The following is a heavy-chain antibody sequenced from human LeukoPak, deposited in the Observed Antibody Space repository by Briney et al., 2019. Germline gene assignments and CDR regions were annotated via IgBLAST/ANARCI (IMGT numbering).Heavy chain of an antibody. Sequence: GGSLRLSCAASGFTFSSYWMSWVRQAPGKGLEWVANIKQDGSEKYYVDSVKGRFTISRDNAKNSLFLQMNSLRAEDTAVYYCARRYCSSTSCLKTLDYWAREPWSPSPQ. V-gene: IGHV3-7*01. CDR2: IKQDGSEK. CDR3: ARRYCSSTSCLKTLDY. D-gene: IGHD2-2*01. J-gene: IGHJ4*02. CDR1: GFTFSSYW.